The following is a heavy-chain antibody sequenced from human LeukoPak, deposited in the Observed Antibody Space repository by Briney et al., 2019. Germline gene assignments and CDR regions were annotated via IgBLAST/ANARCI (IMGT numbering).Heavy chain of an antibody. V-gene: IGHV3-23*01. J-gene: IGHJ4*02. CDR2: LNEDGGYT. D-gene: IGHD3-9*01. CDR3: AKAEGYDILTGLDY. Sequence: PGGSLRLSCAASGFTFSIYAMSWVRQAPGKGLAWVSGLNEDGGYTYYADSVKGRFTISRDNSKNTLYLQMNSLRTEDTAVYYCAKAEGYDILTGLDYWGQGTLVTVSS. CDR1: GFTFSIYA.